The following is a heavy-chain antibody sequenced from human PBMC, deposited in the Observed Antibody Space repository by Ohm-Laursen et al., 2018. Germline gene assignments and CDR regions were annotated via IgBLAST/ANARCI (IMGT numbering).Heavy chain of an antibody. CDR2: ISNSGGST. D-gene: IGHD6-19*01. J-gene: IGHJ4*02. CDR1: GFIFSNHA. CDR3: ASHYSSGWTSFFDY. V-gene: IGHV3-23*01. Sequence: SLRLSCAASGFIFSNHAMSWVRQAPGKGLEWVSPISNSGGSTYYADSVKGRFTISRDNSKNTLYLKMNSLRADDTPIYYCASHYSSGWTSFFDYWGQGTLVTASS.